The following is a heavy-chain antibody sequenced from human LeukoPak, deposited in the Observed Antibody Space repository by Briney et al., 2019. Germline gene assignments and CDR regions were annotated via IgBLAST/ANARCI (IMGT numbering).Heavy chain of an antibody. Sequence: GESLQISCKGSGYSFTSYWIGWVRQMPGKGLEWMGIIYPGDSDTRYSPSFQGQVTISADKSISTAYLQWSSLKASDTAMYYCARHGMYCSSTSCQLFYMDVWGKGTTVTVSS. CDR1: GYSFTSYW. V-gene: IGHV5-51*01. CDR2: IYPGDSDT. CDR3: ARHGMYCSSTSCQLFYMDV. D-gene: IGHD2-2*01. J-gene: IGHJ6*03.